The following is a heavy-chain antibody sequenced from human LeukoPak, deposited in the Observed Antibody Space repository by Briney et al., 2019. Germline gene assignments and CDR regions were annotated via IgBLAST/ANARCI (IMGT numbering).Heavy chain of an antibody. CDR3: AKDLRDAFDI. D-gene: IGHD3-10*01. Sequence: GGSLRLSCAASGFTISTYAMHWVRQAPGKGLEWVAVISYDGSNTYSADSVKGRFTISRDNSKNTLFLQMNSLRAEDTAVYYCAKDLRDAFDIWGQGTMVTVSS. CDR2: ISYDGSNT. V-gene: IGHV3-30*14. CDR1: GFTISTYA. J-gene: IGHJ3*02.